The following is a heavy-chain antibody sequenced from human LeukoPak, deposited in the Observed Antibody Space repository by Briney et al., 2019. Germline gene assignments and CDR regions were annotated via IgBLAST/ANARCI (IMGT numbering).Heavy chain of an antibody. D-gene: IGHD2-2*02. CDR2: IWYDGSNK. V-gene: IGHV3-33*08. Sequence: GGSLRLSCGGSGYTFSTYWMHWVRQAPGKGLEWVAVIWYDGSNKYYADSVKGRFTISRDNSKNTLYLQMNSLRAEDTAVYYCARDWVDIVVVLAAIIGGAFDIWGQGTMVTVSS. CDR3: ARDWVDIVVVLAAIIGGAFDI. J-gene: IGHJ3*02. CDR1: GYTFSTYW.